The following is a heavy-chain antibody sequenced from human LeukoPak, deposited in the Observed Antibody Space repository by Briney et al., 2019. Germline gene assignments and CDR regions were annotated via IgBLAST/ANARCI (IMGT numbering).Heavy chain of an antibody. CDR1: GVTFSSYA. J-gene: IGHJ6*02. V-gene: IGHV3-23*01. CDR2: ICGSGGST. CDR3: AKDKSRHDSSGYYYAPPTYGMDV. D-gene: IGHD3-22*01. Sequence: WGTLRLSCAASGVTFSSYAMSWVRQPPGKGLEWVSAICGSGGSTYNADPVKGRFTISRDNSKNTLYLQMNSLRAEDTAVYYCAKDKSRHDSSGYYYAPPTYGMDVWGQGTTVTVSS.